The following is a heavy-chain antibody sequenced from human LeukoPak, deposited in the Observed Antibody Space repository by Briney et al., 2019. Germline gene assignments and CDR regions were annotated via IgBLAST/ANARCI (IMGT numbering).Heavy chain of an antibody. CDR1: GGSISSYY. CDR2: IYTSGST. D-gene: IGHD6-13*01. CDR3: ARAPKGYSSSWIDGYFDL. Sequence: SETLSLTCTVSGGSISSYYWSWIRQPAGKGLEWIGRIYTSGSTNYNPSLKSRVTMSVDTSKNQFSLKLSSVTAADTAVYYCARAPKGYSSSWIDGYFDLWGRGTLVTISS. V-gene: IGHV4-4*07. J-gene: IGHJ2*01.